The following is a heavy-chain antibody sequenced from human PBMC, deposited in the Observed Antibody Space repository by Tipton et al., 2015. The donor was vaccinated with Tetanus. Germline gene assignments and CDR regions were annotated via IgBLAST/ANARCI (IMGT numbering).Heavy chain of an antibody. CDR3: VRDGGSSGWLAY. CDR1: GFSFSQYG. D-gene: IGHD6-19*01. V-gene: IGHV3-33*08. CDR2: IWYDGTNK. Sequence: SLRLSCAASGFSFSQYGMHWVRQAPGKGLEWVAVIWYDGTNKYSADSVKGRFTISRDNSKNTLYLQMNSLRVEDTAVYYCVRDGGSSGWLAYWGQGTLVTVSS. J-gene: IGHJ4*02.